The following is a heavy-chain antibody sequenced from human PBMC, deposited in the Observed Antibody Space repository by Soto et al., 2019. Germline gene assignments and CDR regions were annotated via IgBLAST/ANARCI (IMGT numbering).Heavy chain of an antibody. CDR2: INVYNGNT. CDR3: ARDLNSGLTDY. Sequence: QVQLVQSGAEVKKPGASVKVSCKASGYTFTSYAISWVRQAPGQGLEWMGWINVYNGNTKYAQNLQGRVIMTTDTSTITAYKELRSMRSDDTAVYYCARDLNSGLTDYWGQGTLVTVSS. CDR1: GYTFTSYA. J-gene: IGHJ4*02. V-gene: IGHV1-18*01. D-gene: IGHD6-19*01.